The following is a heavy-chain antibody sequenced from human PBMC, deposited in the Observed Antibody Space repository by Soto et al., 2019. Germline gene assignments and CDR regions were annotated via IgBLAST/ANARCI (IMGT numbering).Heavy chain of an antibody. V-gene: IGHV3-74*01. CDR2: INSDGSST. Sequence: EVQLVESGGGLVQPGGSLRLSCAASGFTFSSYWMHLVRQAPGKGRVWVSRINSDGSSTDYADSVKGRFTISRDNAKNTLYLQMRSLRAEDTAVYYCASVIPLGYWGQGTLVTVSS. D-gene: IGHD2-21*01. J-gene: IGHJ4*02. CDR3: ASVIPLGY. CDR1: GFTFSSYW.